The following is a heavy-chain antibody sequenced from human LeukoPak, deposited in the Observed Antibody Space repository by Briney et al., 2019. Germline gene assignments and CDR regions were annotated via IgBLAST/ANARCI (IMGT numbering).Heavy chain of an antibody. CDR3: ARGFYSSGNWFDP. V-gene: IGHV1-8*02. CDR1: GYTFTSYD. D-gene: IGHD6-25*01. J-gene: IGHJ5*02. CDR2: MNPNSGNT. Sequence: ASVKVSCKASGYTFTSYDINWVRQATGQGLEWMGWMNPNSGNTGYAQKFQGRVTMTRNTSISTAYMELSSLRSGDTAVYYCARGFYSSGNWFDPWGQGTLVTVSS.